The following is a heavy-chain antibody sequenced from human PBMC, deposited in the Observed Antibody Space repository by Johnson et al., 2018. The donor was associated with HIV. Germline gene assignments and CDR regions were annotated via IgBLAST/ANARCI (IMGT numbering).Heavy chain of an antibody. CDR3: AKDRKGSSSWLRSGVAFDI. CDR1: GFTFSSYA. D-gene: IGHD6-13*01. CDR2: ISGSGGST. J-gene: IGHJ3*02. V-gene: IGHV3-23*04. Sequence: VQLVESGGGLVKPGGSQRLSCAASGFTFSSYAMSWVRQAPGKGLEWVSAISGSGGSTYYADSVKGRFTISRDNSKNTLYLQMNSLRAEDTALYYCAKDRKGSSSWLRSGVAFDIWGQGTMVTVSS.